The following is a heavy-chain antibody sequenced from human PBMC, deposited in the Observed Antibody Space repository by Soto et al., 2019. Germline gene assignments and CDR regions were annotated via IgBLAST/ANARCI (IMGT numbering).Heavy chain of an antibody. CDR3: ARTAYYDFWSGYYTGFTTAFDY. J-gene: IGHJ4*02. Sequence: SETLSLTCTVSGVSISSYDCSCIRQPPGKGLEWIGYIYHSGSTNYNPSLKSRVTISVDTSKNQFSLKLSSVTAADTAVYYCARTAYYDFWSGYYTGFTTAFDYWGQGTLVTVSS. V-gene: IGHV4-59*08. CDR1: GVSISSYD. D-gene: IGHD3-3*01. CDR2: IYHSGST.